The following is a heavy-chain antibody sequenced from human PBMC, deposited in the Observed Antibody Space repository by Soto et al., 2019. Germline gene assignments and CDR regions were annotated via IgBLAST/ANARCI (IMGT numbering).Heavy chain of an antibody. Sequence: EVQLVESGGGLVQPGGSLRLSCAASGFSFSDYYINRVRQAPGKGLESVGRTRNKASSYTTDYAAFVKGRFTISRDDSKNLIYLQMNSLKTEDTAVYYCAREGSSSGPDYEYWGQGTLVTVSS. V-gene: IGHV3-72*01. D-gene: IGHD3-22*01. J-gene: IGHJ4*02. CDR2: TRNKASSYTT. CDR3: AREGSSSGPDYEY. CDR1: GFSFSDYY.